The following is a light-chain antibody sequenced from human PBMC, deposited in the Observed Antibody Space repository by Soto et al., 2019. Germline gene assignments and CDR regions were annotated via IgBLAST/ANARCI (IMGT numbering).Light chain of an antibody. J-gene: IGKJ5*01. CDR2: KAS. V-gene: IGKV1-5*03. CDR3: QQYNTYPLT. Sequence: DIQMTQSPSTLSASVGDRVTITCRASQSIGNLLAWSQQKPGRAPTLLIYKASTLESGVPSRFSGSGSGTEFSLTISSLQPDDSATYYCQQYNTYPLTFGQGTRLEIK. CDR1: QSIGNL.